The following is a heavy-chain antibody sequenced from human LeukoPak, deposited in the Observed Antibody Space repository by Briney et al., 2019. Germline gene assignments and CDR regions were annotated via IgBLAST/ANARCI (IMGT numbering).Heavy chain of an antibody. V-gene: IGHV4-59*12. Sequence: ASETLSLTCTVSGGSISSYYWSWIRQPPGKGLEWIAYISDIGSINYNPSLKSRVTISLDTSKNQFSLKLSSVTAADTAVYYCARARDGIAVAGTSARYYFDYWGQGTLVTVSS. D-gene: IGHD6-19*01. J-gene: IGHJ4*02. CDR1: GGSISSYY. CDR2: ISDIGSI. CDR3: ARARDGIAVAGTSARYYFDY.